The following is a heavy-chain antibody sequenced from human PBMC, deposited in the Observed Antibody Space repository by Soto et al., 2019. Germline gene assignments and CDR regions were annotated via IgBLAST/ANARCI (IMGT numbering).Heavy chain of an antibody. D-gene: IGHD5-12*01. J-gene: IGHJ4*02. V-gene: IGHV4-59*08. CDR2: IYYAGST. Sequence: RCILQTKGRGLEWIGFIYYAGSTKYNPSLNSRVTISVDTSKNQFSLTVTSVTAADTAVYYCAGRLVAMPVSAFWGKGTLVPV. CDR3: AGRLVAMPVSAF.